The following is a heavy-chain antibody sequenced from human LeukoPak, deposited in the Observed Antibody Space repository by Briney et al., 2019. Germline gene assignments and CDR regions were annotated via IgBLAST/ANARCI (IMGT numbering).Heavy chain of an antibody. CDR2: ISSSGTDI. CDR3: ARDPGYYGAGSHIDY. Sequence: PGGSLRLSCAASGFTFTAYNMNWVRQAPGKGLEWVSSISSSGTDIYYADSVKGRFTISRDNAKNSLYLQINSLRGEDTAVYHCARDPGYYGAGSHIDYWGQGTLVTVSS. J-gene: IGHJ4*02. V-gene: IGHV3-21*01. D-gene: IGHD3-10*01. CDR1: GFTFTAYN.